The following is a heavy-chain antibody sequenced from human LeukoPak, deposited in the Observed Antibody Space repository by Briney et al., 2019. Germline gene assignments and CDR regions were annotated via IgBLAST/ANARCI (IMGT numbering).Heavy chain of an antibody. D-gene: IGHD5-12*01. V-gene: IGHV4-39*07. Sequence: SETLSLTCTVSGDSISSSSYYWGWVRQPPGKGLEWIGEIYHSGSTNYNPSLKSRVTISVDKSKNQFSLKLSSVTAADTAVYYCARGAVATTYYYYYYMDVWGKGTTVTISS. CDR2: IYHSGST. CDR3: ARGAVATTYYYYYYMDV. J-gene: IGHJ6*03. CDR1: GDSISSSSYY.